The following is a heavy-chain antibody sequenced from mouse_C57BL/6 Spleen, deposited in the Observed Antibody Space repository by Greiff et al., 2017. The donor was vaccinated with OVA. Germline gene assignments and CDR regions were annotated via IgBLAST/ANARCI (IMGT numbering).Heavy chain of an antibody. Sequence: VQLQQSGAELVRPGASVTLSCKASGYTFTDYEMHWVKQTPVHGLEWIGAIDPETGGTAYNQKFKGKAILTADKSSSTAYMELRSLTSEDSAVYYCTRGFGYAMDYWGQGTSVTVSS. J-gene: IGHJ4*01. CDR1: GYTFTDYE. CDR2: IDPETGGT. V-gene: IGHV1-15*01. CDR3: TRGFGYAMDY. D-gene: IGHD3-1*01.